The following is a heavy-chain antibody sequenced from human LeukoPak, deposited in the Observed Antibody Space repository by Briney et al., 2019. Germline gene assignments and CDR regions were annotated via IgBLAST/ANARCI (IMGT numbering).Heavy chain of an antibody. CDR1: GYTFTSYG. Sequence: VSVKVSCKASGYTFTSYGINWVRQATGQGLEWMGWMNPNSGNTGYAQKFQGRVTMTRNTSISTAYMELSSLRSEDTAVYYCARGTSYSSGWYPDFDYWGQGTLVTVSS. CDR2: MNPNSGNT. CDR3: ARGTSYSSGWYPDFDY. D-gene: IGHD6-19*01. J-gene: IGHJ4*02. V-gene: IGHV1-8*02.